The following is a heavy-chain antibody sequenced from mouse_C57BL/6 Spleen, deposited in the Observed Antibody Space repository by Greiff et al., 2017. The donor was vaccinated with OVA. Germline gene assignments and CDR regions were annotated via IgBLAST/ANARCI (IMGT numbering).Heavy chain of an antibody. J-gene: IGHJ2*01. CDR3: ARDRELPYYFDY. D-gene: IGHD2-12*01. CDR2: ISDGGSYT. Sequence: EVKLVESGGGLVKPGGSLKLSCAASGFTFSSYAMSWVRQTPEKRLEWVATISDGGSYTYYPDNVKGRFTISRDNAKNNLYLQMSHLKSEDTAMYYCARDRELPYYFDYWGQGTTLTVSS. CDR1: GFTFSSYA. V-gene: IGHV5-4*01.